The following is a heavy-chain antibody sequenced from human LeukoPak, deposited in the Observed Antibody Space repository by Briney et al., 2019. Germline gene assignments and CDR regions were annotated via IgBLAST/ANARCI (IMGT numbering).Heavy chain of an antibody. D-gene: IGHD3-22*01. J-gene: IGHJ4*02. V-gene: IGHV3-30*02. CDR1: GFTFSSYG. CDR3: AKDPTHYRVWDDYDSTVLSY. Sequence: GGSLRLSCAASGFTFSSYGMHWVRQAPGKGLEWAAFIRYDGSNKYYADSVKGRFTISRDNSKNTLYLQMNSLRAADTAVYYCAKDPTHYRVWDDYDSTVLSYWGQGTLVSVSS. CDR2: IRYDGSNK.